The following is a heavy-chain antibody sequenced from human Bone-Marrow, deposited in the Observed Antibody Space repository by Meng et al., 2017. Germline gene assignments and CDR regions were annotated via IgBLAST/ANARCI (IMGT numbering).Heavy chain of an antibody. D-gene: IGHD6-19*01. CDR3: ARVRIDSSGWYSIQH. V-gene: IGHV4-39*07. Sequence: RQLQGPGRGLVRPSDTLSLTCPVSGGSISSISYYGGWIRQPPGKGLEWIGSIYYSGSTYYNPSLKSRVTISVDTSKNQFSLKLSSVTAADTAVYYCARVRIDSSGWYSIQHWGQGTLVTVSS. CDR2: IYYSGST. J-gene: IGHJ1*01. CDR1: GGSISSISYY.